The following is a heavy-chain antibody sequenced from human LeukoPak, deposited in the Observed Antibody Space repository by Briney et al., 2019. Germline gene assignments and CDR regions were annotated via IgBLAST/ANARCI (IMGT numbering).Heavy chain of an antibody. CDR1: GGSISSYY. D-gene: IGHD2-2*02. Sequence: SETLSLTCTVSGGSISSYYWSWIRQPPGKGLEWIGYIYYSGRTNYNPSLKSRVTISVDTSKNQFSLKLSSVTAADTAVYYCARERCSSTSCYTEDYYYMDVWGKGTTVTVSS. CDR2: IYYSGRT. V-gene: IGHV4-59*01. CDR3: ARERCSSTSCYTEDYYYMDV. J-gene: IGHJ6*03.